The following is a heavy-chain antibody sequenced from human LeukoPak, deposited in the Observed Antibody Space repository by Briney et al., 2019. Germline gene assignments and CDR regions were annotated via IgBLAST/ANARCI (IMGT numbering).Heavy chain of an antibody. CDR3: ARGSTKWLLLYFDY. CDR2: IIPVFGTA. J-gene: IGHJ4*02. D-gene: IGHD3-22*01. Sequence: ASVKVSCKASGGTFSSYAISWVRQAPGQGLEWMGGIIPVFGTANYAQKFQGRVKITADESTSTAYMELSSLRSEDTAVYYCARGSTKWLLLYFDYWGQGTLVTVSS. V-gene: IGHV1-69*13. CDR1: GGTFSSYA.